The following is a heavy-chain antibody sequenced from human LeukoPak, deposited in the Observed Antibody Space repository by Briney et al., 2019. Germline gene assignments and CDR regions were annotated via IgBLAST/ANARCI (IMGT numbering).Heavy chain of an antibody. J-gene: IGHJ4*02. CDR1: GFTFSDFY. CDR2: ISSNSGHTT. Sequence: PGGSLRLSCAASGFTFSDFYMGWIRQAPGKGLEWISYISSNSGHTTYYADSVKGRFTIPRDNAKNLLYLQMNSLRAEDTALYYCIGSVVVAPTPWGQGTLVTVSS. CDR3: IGSVVVAPTP. D-gene: IGHD2-15*01. V-gene: IGHV3-11*01.